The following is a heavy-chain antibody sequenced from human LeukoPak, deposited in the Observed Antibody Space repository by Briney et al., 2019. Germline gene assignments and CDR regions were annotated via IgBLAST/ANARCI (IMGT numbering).Heavy chain of an antibody. Sequence: GGSLRLSCAASGFTFSSYGMTWVRQAPGKGLEWVSTISGSGGNTYYADSVKGRSTISRDNSKNTLYLQMNSLRAEDTAVYYCAKEANGGDYFDYWGQGTLVTASS. CDR2: ISGSGGNT. V-gene: IGHV3-23*01. J-gene: IGHJ4*02. D-gene: IGHD1-1*01. CDR1: GFTFSSYG. CDR3: AKEANGGDYFDY.